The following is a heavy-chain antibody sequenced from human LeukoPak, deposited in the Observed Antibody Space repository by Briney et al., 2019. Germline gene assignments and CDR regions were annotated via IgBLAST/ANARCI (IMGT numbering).Heavy chain of an antibody. CDR3: AIGAGYPFYMDV. CDR1: GFIVSSDY. CDR2: IYDGGRT. J-gene: IGHJ6*03. D-gene: IGHD5-18*01. Sequence: GGSLRLSCAVSGFIVSSDYMTWVRQAPGKGLEWVSLIYDGGRTYYADSVKGRFTISRDTSKNTLYLQMNSLRPEDTAVYYCAIGAGYPFYMDVWGKGTAVIVSS. V-gene: IGHV3-66*02.